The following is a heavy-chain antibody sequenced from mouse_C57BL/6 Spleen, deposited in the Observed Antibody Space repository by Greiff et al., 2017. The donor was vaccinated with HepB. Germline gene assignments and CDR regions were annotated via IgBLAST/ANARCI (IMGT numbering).Heavy chain of an antibody. V-gene: IGHV1-76*01. CDR1: GYTFTDYY. CDR3: ARGSYGNAFDY. CDR2: IYPGSGNT. D-gene: IGHD2-1*01. Sequence: QVQLQQSGAELVRPGASVKLSCKASGYTFTDYYINWVKQRPGQGLEWIARIYPGSGNTYYNEKFKGKATLTAEKSSSTAYMQLSSLTSEDSAVYFCARGSYGNAFDYWGQGTTLTVSS. J-gene: IGHJ2*01.